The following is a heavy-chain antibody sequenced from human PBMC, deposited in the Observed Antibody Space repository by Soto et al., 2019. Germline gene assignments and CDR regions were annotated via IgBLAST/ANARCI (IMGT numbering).Heavy chain of an antibody. CDR2: INSGSTTI. CDR3: ARDYSWVLEY. CDR1: GFIFSHHS. Sequence: EVQVVESGGGLVQPGGSLRLSCAASGFIFSHHSMNWVRQAPGKGLEWISYINSGSTTIAYADSVKGRFTISRDNAKNSVCLHMNSLRYEETAVYYCARDYSWVLEYWGQGTLITVSS. V-gene: IGHV3-48*02. D-gene: IGHD2-21*01. J-gene: IGHJ4*02.